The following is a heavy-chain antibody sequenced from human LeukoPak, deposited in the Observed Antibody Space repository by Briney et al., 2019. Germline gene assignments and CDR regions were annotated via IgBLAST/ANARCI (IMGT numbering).Heavy chain of an antibody. V-gene: IGHV3-33*06. J-gene: IGHJ4*02. D-gene: IGHD3-16*02. CDR2: IWYDGSNK. Sequence: GGSLRLSCAASGFTFSSYGMPWVRRAPGKGLEWVAVIWYDGSNKYYADSVKGRFTISRDNSKNTLYLQMNSLRAEDTAVYYCAKDAPYDYVWGSYRYDPTFDYWGQGTLVTVSS. CDR3: AKDAPYDYVWGSYRYDPTFDY. CDR1: GFTFSSYG.